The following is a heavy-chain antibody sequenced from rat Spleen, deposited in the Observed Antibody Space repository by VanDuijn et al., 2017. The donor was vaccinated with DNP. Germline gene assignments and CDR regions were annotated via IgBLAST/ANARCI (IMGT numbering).Heavy chain of an antibody. V-gene: IGHV3-1*01. CDR3: ARWNIGTTTLDY. J-gene: IGHJ2*01. CDR2: INYSGST. Sequence: EVQLQESGPGLVKPSQSLSLTCSVTGYSITSNYWAWIRKLPGNKMEWIGYINYSGSTGYNPSLKSRISITRDTSKNQFFLQLNSVTTEDTARYYCARWNIGTTTLDYWGQGVMVTVSS. CDR1: GYSITSNY. D-gene: IGHD1-5*01.